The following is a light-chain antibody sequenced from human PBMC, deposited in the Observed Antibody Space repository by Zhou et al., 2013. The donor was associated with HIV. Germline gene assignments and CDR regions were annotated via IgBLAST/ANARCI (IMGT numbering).Light chain of an antibody. Sequence: DIQMTQSPSSLSASVGDRVTITCRASQNISNYLNWYQQKPGKAPKLLIYAASSLQSGVPSRFSGSGSGTDFTLTISSLQPEDFATYYCQQSYSTPQTFGQGTKLEIK. CDR2: AAS. CDR1: QNISNY. CDR3: QQSYSTPQT. V-gene: IGKV1-39*01. J-gene: IGKJ2*01.